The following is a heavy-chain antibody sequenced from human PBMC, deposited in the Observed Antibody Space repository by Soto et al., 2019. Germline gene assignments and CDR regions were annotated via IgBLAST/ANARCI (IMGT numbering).Heavy chain of an antibody. D-gene: IGHD6-19*01. V-gene: IGHV1-69*13. CDR2: IIPLFGTA. J-gene: IGHJ4*02. CDR3: ARPKGSYSSGYYYFDY. CDR1: GGTFSTYA. Sequence: SVKVSCTTSGGTFSTYAIYWVRQAPGQGLEWMGAIIPLFGTADYAQKFQGRVTITADESTSTASMELSSLRSEDTAVYYCARPKGSYSSGYYYFDYWGQGTLVTVSS.